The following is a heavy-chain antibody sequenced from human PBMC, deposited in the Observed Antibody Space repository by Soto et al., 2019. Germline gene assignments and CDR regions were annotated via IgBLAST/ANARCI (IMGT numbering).Heavy chain of an antibody. CDR2: IRSKANSYAT. D-gene: IGHD3-10*01. J-gene: IGHJ6*02. Sequence: GGSLRLSCAASGFTFSGSAMHWVRQASGKGLEWVGRIRSKANSYATAYAASVKGRFTISRDDSKNTAYLQMNSLKTEDTAVYYCTSPTVRGVIDYYYYGMDVWGQGTTVTVSS. CDR1: GFTFSGSA. CDR3: TSPTVRGVIDYYYYGMDV. V-gene: IGHV3-73*01.